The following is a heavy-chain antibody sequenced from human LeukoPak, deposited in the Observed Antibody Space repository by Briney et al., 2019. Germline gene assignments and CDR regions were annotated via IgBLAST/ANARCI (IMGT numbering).Heavy chain of an antibody. V-gene: IGHV3-21*01. CDR1: GFTFSSYA. CDR3: ARDLIRAFDAFDI. D-gene: IGHD3-10*01. Sequence: GGSLRLSCAASGFTFSSYAMSWVRQAPGKGLEWVSSISSSSSYIYYADSVKGRFTISRDNAKNSLYLQMNSLRAEDTAVYYCARDLIRAFDAFDIWGQGTMVTVSS. J-gene: IGHJ3*02. CDR2: ISSSSSYI.